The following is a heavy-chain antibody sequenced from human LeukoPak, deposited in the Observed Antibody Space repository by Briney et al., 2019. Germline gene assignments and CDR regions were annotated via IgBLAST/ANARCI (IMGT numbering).Heavy chain of an antibody. V-gene: IGHV4-34*01. D-gene: IGHD3-9*01. Sequence: SETLSLTCAVHGGSFSEYYWSLIRQPPGKGLEWIGEINHSGSTNYNPSLKSRVTISVDTSKNQFSLKLTSVTAADTDVYYCARVPEGDCLVIFDYWGQGTLVTVSS. J-gene: IGHJ4*02. CDR1: GGSFSEYY. CDR3: ARVPEGDCLVIFDY. CDR2: INHSGST.